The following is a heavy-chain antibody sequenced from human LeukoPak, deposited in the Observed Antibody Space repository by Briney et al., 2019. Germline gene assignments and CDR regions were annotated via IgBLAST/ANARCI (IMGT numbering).Heavy chain of an antibody. Sequence: SETLSLTCAVYGGSFSGYYWSWIRQPPGKGLEWIGEIYHSGSTNYNPSLKSRVTISLDTSKNQFSLKLTSVTAADTAVYYCARVKTTMIVATRAFDIWGQGTMLTVSS. J-gene: IGHJ3*02. D-gene: IGHD3-22*01. V-gene: IGHV4-34*01. CDR1: GGSFSGYY. CDR2: IYHSGST. CDR3: ARVKTTMIVATRAFDI.